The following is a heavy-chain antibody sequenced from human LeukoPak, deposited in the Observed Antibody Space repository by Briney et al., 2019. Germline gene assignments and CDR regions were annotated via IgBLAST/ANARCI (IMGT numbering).Heavy chain of an antibody. CDR1: GGSISSYY. Sequence: KPSETLSLTCTVSGGSISSYYWSWIRQPPGKGLEWIGYIYYSGSTSYNPSLKSRVTISVDTSKNQFSLKLSSVTAADTAVYYCARQGDLRADFDYWGQGTLVTVSS. CDR3: ARQGDLRADFDY. CDR2: IYYSGST. D-gene: IGHD2-21*02. J-gene: IGHJ4*02. V-gene: IGHV4-59*08.